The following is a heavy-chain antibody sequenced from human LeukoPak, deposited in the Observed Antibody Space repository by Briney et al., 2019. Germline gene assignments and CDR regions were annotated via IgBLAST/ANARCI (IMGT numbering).Heavy chain of an antibody. CDR1: GFTFSSYA. J-gene: IGHJ4*02. CDR2: ISYDGSNK. CDR3: ARDHVVVPAAMAGGGWRSYYFDY. Sequence: PGGSLRLSCAASGFTFSSYAMHWVRQAPSKGLEWVAVISYDGSNKYYADSVKGRFTISRDNSKNTLYLQMNSLRAEDTAVYYCARDHVVVPAAMAGGGWRSYYFDYWGQGTLVTVSS. D-gene: IGHD2-2*01. V-gene: IGHV3-30-3*01.